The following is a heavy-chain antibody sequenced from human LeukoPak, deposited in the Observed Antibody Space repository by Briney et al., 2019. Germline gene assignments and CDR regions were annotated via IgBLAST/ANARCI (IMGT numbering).Heavy chain of an antibody. D-gene: IGHD3-16*02. CDR1: GFTFSTCA. CDR2: ITGSGRST. CDR3: AKETQFGGVIVTNFDY. Sequence: GGSLRLSCAASGFTFSTCAMSWVRQAPGKGLEWVSGNSGGGTGKGLEWVSAITGSGRSTYYADSAKGRFTISRDNSKNTLYLQMNSLRAEDTAVYYCAKETQFGGVIVTNFDYWGQGTLVTVSS. V-gene: IGHV3-23*01. J-gene: IGHJ4*02.